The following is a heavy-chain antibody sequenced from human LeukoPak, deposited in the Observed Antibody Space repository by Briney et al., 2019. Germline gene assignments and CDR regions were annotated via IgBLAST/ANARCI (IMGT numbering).Heavy chain of an antibody. CDR2: ISAYNGNT. CDR3: ARGAAGSHDY. Sequence: EASVTVSCTASGYTFTSYGISWVRQAPGQGLEWMGWISAYNGNTNYAQKLQGRVTMTTDTSASTAYMELRSLRSDDTAVYYCARGAAGSHDYWGQGTLVTVSS. J-gene: IGHJ4*02. V-gene: IGHV1-18*01. D-gene: IGHD6-13*01. CDR1: GYTFTSYG.